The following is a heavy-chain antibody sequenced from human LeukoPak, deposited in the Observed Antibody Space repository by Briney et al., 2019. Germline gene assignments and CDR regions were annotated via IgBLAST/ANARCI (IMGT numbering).Heavy chain of an antibody. CDR3: ARGDYGGTLYYGMDV. V-gene: IGHV1-8*01. CDR1: GYTFTSYD. CDR2: LNPNSGNT. J-gene: IGHJ6*02. Sequence: GASVKVSCKASGYTFTSYDINWVRQATGQGLEWMGWLNPNSGNTGYAQKFQGRVTMTRNTSMSTAYMELSSLRSEDTAVYYCARGDYGGTLYYGMDVWGQGTTVTVSS. D-gene: IGHD4-23*01.